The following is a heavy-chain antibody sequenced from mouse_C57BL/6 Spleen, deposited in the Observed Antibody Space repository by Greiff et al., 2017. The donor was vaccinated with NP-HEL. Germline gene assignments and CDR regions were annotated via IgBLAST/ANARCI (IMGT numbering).Heavy chain of an antibody. Sequence: EVQLQQSGPELVKPGASVKMSCKASGYTFTDYNMHWVKQSHGKSLEWIGYINPNNGGTSYNQKFKGKATLTVNKSSSTAYMELRSLTSEDSAVYYCARSSYYYGSSPSAMDYWGQGTSVTVSS. CDR3: ARSSYYYGSSPSAMDY. V-gene: IGHV1-22*01. CDR1: GYTFTDYN. J-gene: IGHJ4*01. CDR2: INPNNGGT. D-gene: IGHD1-1*01.